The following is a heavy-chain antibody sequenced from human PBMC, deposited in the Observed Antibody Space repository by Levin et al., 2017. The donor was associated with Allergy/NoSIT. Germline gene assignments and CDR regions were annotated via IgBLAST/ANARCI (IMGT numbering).Heavy chain of an antibody. Sequence: PGGSLRLSCAASGFTFRSYVMSWVRQAPGKGLEWVSVISATGYSTYYADSVKGRFTISRDNSNNTLSLQMNSLRAEDTAVYYCAKGGAYTDSASDYWGQGTLVTVSS. CDR2: ISATGYST. D-gene: IGHD1-26*01. V-gene: IGHV3-23*01. CDR1: GFTFRSYV. J-gene: IGHJ4*02. CDR3: AKGGAYTDSASDY.